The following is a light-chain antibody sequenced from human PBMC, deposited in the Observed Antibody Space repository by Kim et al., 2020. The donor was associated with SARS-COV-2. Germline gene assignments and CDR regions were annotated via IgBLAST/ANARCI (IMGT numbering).Light chain of an antibody. CDR3: ASWDDSLV. Sequence: GAAGQMVTISCSGRSSSVGSDYVYWCQPLPGPAPKLLIYRNNQRPSGVPDRFSGSESGTSASLAISGLRSEDEADYYCASWDDSLVFGGGTKVTVL. CDR1: SSSVGSDY. CDR2: RNN. V-gene: IGLV1-47*01. J-gene: IGLJ2*01.